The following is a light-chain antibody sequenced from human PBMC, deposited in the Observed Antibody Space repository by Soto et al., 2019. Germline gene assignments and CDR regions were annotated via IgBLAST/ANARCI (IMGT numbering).Light chain of an antibody. CDR3: QQYGNFPYT. CDR2: GAS. CDR1: QSVPSDW. J-gene: IGKJ2*01. Sequence: EIVLTQSPGTLSLSPGERATLSCRASQSVPSDWLAWYRHKPGQAPRLLIYGASSRATGVPDRVSGSGSGTDFTLTNRLEPEDFAVYYCQQYGNFPYTFGQGTKLEIK. V-gene: IGKV3-20*01.